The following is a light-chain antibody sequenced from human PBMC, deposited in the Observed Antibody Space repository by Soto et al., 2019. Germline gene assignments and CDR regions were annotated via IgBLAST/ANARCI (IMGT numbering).Light chain of an antibody. J-gene: IGLJ3*02. Sequence: QSVLTQPPSASGTPGQRVTFSCSGSSSNIGGNTVSWFQHLPRTAPKLLIFSNNQRPSGVPDRFSGSKSGTSASLAISGLQSEDEADYYCAAWDDSLNGRVFGGGTKLTVL. V-gene: IGLV1-44*01. CDR2: SNN. CDR3: AAWDDSLNGRV. CDR1: SSNIGGNT.